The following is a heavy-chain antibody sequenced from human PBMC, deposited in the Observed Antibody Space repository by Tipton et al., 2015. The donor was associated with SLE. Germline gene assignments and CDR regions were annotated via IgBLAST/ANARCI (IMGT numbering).Heavy chain of an antibody. Sequence: TLSLTCTVSGGSISSGGYYWSWIRQHPGKALEWIGYIYYSGSIYYNPSLKSRVTISVDTSKNQFSLKLTSVTAEDTAVYYCVAPGLAIEGTFEGLDYWGQGILVTVSS. CDR1: GGSISSGGYY. V-gene: IGHV4-31*08. J-gene: IGHJ4*02. D-gene: IGHD6-13*01. CDR3: VAPGLAIEGTFEGLDY. CDR2: IYYSGSI.